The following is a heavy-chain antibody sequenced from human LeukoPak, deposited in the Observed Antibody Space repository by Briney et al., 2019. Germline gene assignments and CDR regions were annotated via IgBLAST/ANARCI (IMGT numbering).Heavy chain of an antibody. CDR2: INQDGSEI. Sequence: GGSLRLSCAASGFTFSSYWMSWVRQAPGKGLEWVAHINQDGSEIYYADSVKGRFTISRDNSKNTLYLQMNSLRAEDTAVYYCAKATTVTTSHFDYWGQGTLVTVSS. D-gene: IGHD4-17*01. V-gene: IGHV3-7*03. J-gene: IGHJ4*02. CDR3: AKATTVTTSHFDY. CDR1: GFTFSSYW.